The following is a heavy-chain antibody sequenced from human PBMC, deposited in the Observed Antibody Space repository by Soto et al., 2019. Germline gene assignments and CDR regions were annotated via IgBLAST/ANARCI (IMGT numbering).Heavy chain of an antibody. V-gene: IGHV1-69*13. Sequence: VKVSCKASGGTFSSYAISWVRQAPGQGLEWMGGIIPIFGTANYAQKFQGRVTITADESTSTAYMELSSLRSEDTAVYYCARRAVRSGSYDAFDIWGQGTMVTVSS. CDR2: IIPIFGTA. CDR3: ARRAVRSGSYDAFDI. J-gene: IGHJ3*02. D-gene: IGHD1-26*01. CDR1: GGTFSSYA.